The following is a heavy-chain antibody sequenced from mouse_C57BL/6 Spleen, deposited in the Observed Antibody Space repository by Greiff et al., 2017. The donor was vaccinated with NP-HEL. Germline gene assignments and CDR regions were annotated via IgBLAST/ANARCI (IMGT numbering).Heavy chain of an antibody. D-gene: IGHD1-2*01. Sequence: VQLQQSGAELVMPGASVKLSCKASGYTFTSYWMHWVKQRPGQGLEWIGEIDPSDSYTNYNQKFKGKSTLTVDKSSSTAYMQLSSLTSEDSAVYYCARRYYGPYYFDYWGQGTTLTVSS. CDR2: IDPSDSYT. CDR3: ARRYYGPYYFDY. CDR1: GYTFTSYW. J-gene: IGHJ2*01. V-gene: IGHV1-69*01.